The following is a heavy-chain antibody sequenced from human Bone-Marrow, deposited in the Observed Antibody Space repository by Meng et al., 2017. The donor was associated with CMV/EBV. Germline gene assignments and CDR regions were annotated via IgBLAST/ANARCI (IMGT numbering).Heavy chain of an antibody. CDR1: GFTFSSYA. D-gene: IGHD2-2*01. V-gene: IGHV3-30*04. Sequence: GESLKISCAASGFTFSSYAMHWVRQAPGKGPEWVAVISYDGSNKYYADSVKGRFTISRDNSKNTLYLQMNSLRAEDTAVYYCAREKSDCSSTSCSGGMDVWGQGTTVTVSS. CDR2: ISYDGSNK. J-gene: IGHJ6*02. CDR3: AREKSDCSSTSCSGGMDV.